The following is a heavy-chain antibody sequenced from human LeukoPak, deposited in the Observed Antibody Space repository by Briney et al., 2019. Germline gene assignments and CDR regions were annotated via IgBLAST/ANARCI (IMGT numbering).Heavy chain of an antibody. V-gene: IGHV5-51*01. CDR1: GYSFTSHW. Sequence: GESLKISCKGSGYSFTSHWIGWVRQMPGKGLEWMGIIYPGGSDTRYSPSFQGQVTISADKSISTAYLQWSSLKASDTAMYYCARRAIVGYCSSTSCSYYFDYWGQGTLVTVSS. CDR2: IYPGGSDT. J-gene: IGHJ4*02. D-gene: IGHD2-2*01. CDR3: ARRAIVGYCSSTSCSYYFDY.